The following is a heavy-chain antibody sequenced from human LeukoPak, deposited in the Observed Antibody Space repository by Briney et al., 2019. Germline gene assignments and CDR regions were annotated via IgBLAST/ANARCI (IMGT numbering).Heavy chain of an antibody. D-gene: IGHD3-9*01. Sequence: SETLSLTCAVYGGSLSGYYWSWIRQPPGKGLEWIGEINHSGSTNYNPSLKSRVTISVDTSKNQFSLKLSSVTAADTAVYYCARLGEDYDILTGAPVWYFDLWGRGTLVTVSS. CDR1: GGSLSGYY. J-gene: IGHJ2*01. CDR3: ARLGEDYDILTGAPVWYFDL. CDR2: INHSGST. V-gene: IGHV4-34*01.